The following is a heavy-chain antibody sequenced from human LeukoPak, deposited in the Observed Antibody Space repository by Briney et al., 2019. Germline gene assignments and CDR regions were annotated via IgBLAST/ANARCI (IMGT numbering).Heavy chain of an antibody. CDR1: GYSFTNYW. D-gene: IGHD6-19*01. V-gene: IGHV5-51*01. CDR2: IYPDDSDT. CDR3: ARPIAVAGTGYYFDY. Sequence: GESLKISCKASGYSFTNYWIGWVRQMPGKGLEWMGVIYPDDSDTRYSPSFQGQITISAGKSITTAYLQWTSLKASDTAMYYCARPIAVAGTGYYFDYWGQGTLVTVSS. J-gene: IGHJ4*02.